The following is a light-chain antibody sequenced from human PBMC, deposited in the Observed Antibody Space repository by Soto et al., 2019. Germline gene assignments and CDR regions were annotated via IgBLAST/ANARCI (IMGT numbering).Light chain of an antibody. CDR3: QQYNSYPIT. CDR1: QIISNS. CDR2: DAS. J-gene: IGKJ5*01. V-gene: IGKV1-5*01. Sequence: DIQITQSPSSLSASVGDRVTITFLASQIISNSLNWYQQKPGKAPKLLIYDASNLESGVPSRFSGSGSGTEFTLTISSLQPDDFATYYCQQYNSYPITCGQGTRLEIK.